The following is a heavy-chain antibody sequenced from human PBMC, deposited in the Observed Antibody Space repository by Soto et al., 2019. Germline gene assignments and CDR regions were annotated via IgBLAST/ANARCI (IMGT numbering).Heavy chain of an antibody. D-gene: IGHD4-4*01. Sequence: PSETLSLTCAVYGGSFSGYYWSWIRQPPGKGLEWIGEINHSGSTNYNPSLKSRVTISVDTSKNQFSLKLSSVTAADTAVYYCARLSTVTTAESYIGYDYWGQGTLVTVSS. V-gene: IGHV4-34*01. CDR2: INHSGST. CDR1: GGSFSGYY. CDR3: ARLSTVTTAESYIGYDY. J-gene: IGHJ4*02.